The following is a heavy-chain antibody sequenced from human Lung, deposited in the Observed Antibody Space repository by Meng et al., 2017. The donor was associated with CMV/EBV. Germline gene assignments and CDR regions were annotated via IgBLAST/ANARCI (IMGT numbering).Heavy chain of an antibody. Sequence: GEXXKISCAVSGFTFSNYAMSWVRQAPGKGLEWVSGITSSGGTTYYADSVKGRFTISRDSSKNSLYLQMNSLRAEDTAVYYCAKGPHYSSYFPTIPFFDYWXQGALVTVSS. D-gene: IGHD4-11*01. V-gene: IGHV3-23*01. CDR1: GFTFSNYA. CDR3: AKGPHYSSYFPTIPFFDY. CDR2: ITSSGGTT. J-gene: IGHJ4*02.